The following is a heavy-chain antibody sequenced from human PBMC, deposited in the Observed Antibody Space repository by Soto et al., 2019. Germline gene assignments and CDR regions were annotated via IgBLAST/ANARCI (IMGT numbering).Heavy chain of an antibody. CDR1: EFTFSDYY. J-gene: IGHJ3*02. CDR3: ARRYSGGRAFDI. CDR2: ISSSGNTI. D-gene: IGHD5-12*01. Sequence: QVQRVESGGGLVRPGESLRLSWEASEFTFSDYYMSWIRKAPGKGLEWVSYISSSGNTIYYADSVKGRFTISRDNAKNSLYLQMNSLRAEDTAVYYCARRYSGGRAFDICGQGTMVTVSS. V-gene: IGHV3-11*01.